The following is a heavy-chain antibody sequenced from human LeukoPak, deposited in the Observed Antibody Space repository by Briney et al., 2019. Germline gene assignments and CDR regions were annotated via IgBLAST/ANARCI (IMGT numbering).Heavy chain of an antibody. J-gene: IGHJ4*02. CDR1: GFTFDDYA. Sequence: GGSLRLSCAASGFTFDDYAMHWVRQAPGKGLEWVSLISWDGGSTYYADSVKGRFTISRDNSKNSLYLQMSSLRAEDTALYYCAKALGDSGSYYFDYWGQGTLVTVSS. D-gene: IGHD1-26*01. CDR3: AKALGDSGSYYFDY. CDR2: ISWDGGST. V-gene: IGHV3-43D*03.